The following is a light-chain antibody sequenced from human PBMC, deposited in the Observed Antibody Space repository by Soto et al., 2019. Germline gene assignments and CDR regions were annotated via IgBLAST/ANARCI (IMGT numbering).Light chain of an antibody. Sequence: DIQMTQSPTSLSASVGDRVTITCRASQGIRNFVAWYQQKPGKAPKLLIYAASTLQSGVPSRFSGSGSGTDFALTINSLQPEDVATYSCQQYSSVPVVGPVTKVEIK. CDR2: AAS. V-gene: IGKV1-27*01. J-gene: IGKJ3*01. CDR3: QQYSSVPV. CDR1: QGIRNF.